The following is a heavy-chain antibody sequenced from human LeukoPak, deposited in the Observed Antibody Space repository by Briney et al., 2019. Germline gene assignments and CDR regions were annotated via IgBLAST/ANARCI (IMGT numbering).Heavy chain of an antibody. CDR2: ISYDGSNK. J-gene: IGHJ1*01. CDR3: AKGSAGYYDTSGYYYVF. D-gene: IGHD3-22*01. Sequence: QPGGSLRLSCAASGFTFSSYAMHWVRQAPGKGLEWVAVISYDGSNKYYADSVKGRFTISRDNSKNTLYLQMNTLRADDTAVYYCAKGSAGYYDTSGYYYVFWGQGTLVTVSS. CDR1: GFTFSSYA. V-gene: IGHV3-30-3*01.